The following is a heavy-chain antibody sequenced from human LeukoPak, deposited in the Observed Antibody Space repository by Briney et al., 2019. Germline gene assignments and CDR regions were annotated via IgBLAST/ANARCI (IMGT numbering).Heavy chain of an antibody. V-gene: IGHV4-39*02. J-gene: IGHJ4*02. CDR3: ARDGADY. CDR1: GGSISSSSYY. CDR2: IYYSGST. Sequence: SETLSLTCTVSGGSISSSSYYWGWIRQPPGKGLEWIGSIYYSGSTYYNPSLKSRVTISVDTSKNQFSLKLSSVTAADTAVYYCARDGADYWGQGTLVTVSS. D-gene: IGHD3-10*01.